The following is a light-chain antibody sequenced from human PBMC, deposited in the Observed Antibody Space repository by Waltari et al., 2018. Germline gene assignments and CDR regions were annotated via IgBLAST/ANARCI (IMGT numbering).Light chain of an antibody. V-gene: IGLV2-8*01. CDR2: DVT. CDR1: SRDVGTYNY. J-gene: IGLJ3*02. CDR3: ASYAGSSDFVM. Sequence: QSALTQPPSASGSPGQSVTISCTGTSRDVGTYNYVPWYQQRPGEVPRLIIYDVTKRPSGVPDRFSGSKSGNTASLTVSGLQAEDEGDYYCASYAGSSDFVMFGGGTKVTVL.